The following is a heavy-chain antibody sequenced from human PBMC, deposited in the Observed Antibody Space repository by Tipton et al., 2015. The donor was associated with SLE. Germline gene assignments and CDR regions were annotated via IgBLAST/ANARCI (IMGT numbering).Heavy chain of an antibody. V-gene: IGHV4-39*07. CDR1: GGSISSSSYS. D-gene: IGHD1-26*01. Sequence: TLSLACTVSGGSISSSSYSWGWIRQPPGQGLEGIGSIYYSGSTYYNPSLKSRVTISVDTSKNQFSLKLSSGTAADTAVYYCARHVRGRSRELRWFDPWGQGTLVTVSS. CDR2: IYYSGST. J-gene: IGHJ5*02. CDR3: ARHVRGRSRELRWFDP.